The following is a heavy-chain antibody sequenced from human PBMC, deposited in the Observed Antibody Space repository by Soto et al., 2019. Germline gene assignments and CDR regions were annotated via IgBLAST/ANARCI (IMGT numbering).Heavy chain of an antibody. J-gene: IGHJ6*03. CDR2: IGGGGDST. V-gene: IGHV3-23*01. Sequence: GGSLRLSCAASGFTFSNYAMSWVRQVPGKGLEWVSAIGGGGDSTYYADSVKGRFTISRDNSKKKLDLQMNSLRAEDTAVYYCAKDPYSSGWPPYYMDVWGKGTTVTVSS. CDR1: GFTFSNYA. D-gene: IGHD6-25*01. CDR3: AKDPYSSGWPPYYMDV.